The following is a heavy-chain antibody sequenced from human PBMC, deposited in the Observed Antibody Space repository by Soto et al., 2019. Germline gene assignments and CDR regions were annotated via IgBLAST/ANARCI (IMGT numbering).Heavy chain of an antibody. CDR3: ARDDGAYGSGSSIFDY. D-gene: IGHD3-10*01. CDR2: IYHSGST. CDR1: GGSISSSNW. Sequence: PSETLSLTCAVSGGSISSSNWWSWVRPTPGKGLEWIGEIYHSGSTNYNPSLKSRVTISADKSKNQFSLKLSSVTAADTAVYYCARDDGAYGSGSSIFDYWGQGTLVTVSS. J-gene: IGHJ4*02. V-gene: IGHV4-4*02.